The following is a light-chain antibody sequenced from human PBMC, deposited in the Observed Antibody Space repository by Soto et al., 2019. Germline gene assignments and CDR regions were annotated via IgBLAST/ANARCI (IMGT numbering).Light chain of an antibody. CDR2: GAS. V-gene: IGKV3D-15*01. J-gene: IGKJ1*01. Sequence: EIVMTQSPATLSVSPGERVTLSCRASQSVSSNLAWYQQKPGQAPRLLIYGASNRATGIPDRFSGSGSGTDFTLTISSLQPEDVATYYCQKYNSAPPWTFGQGTKVDIK. CDR1: QSVSSN. CDR3: QKYNSAPPWT.